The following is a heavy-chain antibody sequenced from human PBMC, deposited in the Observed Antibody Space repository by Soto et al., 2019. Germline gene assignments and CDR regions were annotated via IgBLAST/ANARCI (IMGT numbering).Heavy chain of an antibody. D-gene: IGHD3-22*01. CDR1: GRSFSGYY. CDR3: ARGSGYYFWYFDL. Sequence: QVQLQQWGAGLLKPSETLSLTCAVYGRSFSGYYWSWIRQPPGKGLEWIGEINHSGSTNYNPSLKSRVTISVDTSKNQFSLKLSSVTAADTAVYYCARGSGYYFWYFDLWGRGTLVTVSS. CDR2: INHSGST. V-gene: IGHV4-34*01. J-gene: IGHJ2*01.